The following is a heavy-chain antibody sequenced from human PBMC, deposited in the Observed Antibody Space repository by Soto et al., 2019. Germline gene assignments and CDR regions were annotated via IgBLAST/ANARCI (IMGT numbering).Heavy chain of an antibody. CDR2: ISGGGANT. Sequence: GGSLRLSCAASGFSFSSYAMSWVRQAPGRGLEWVSTISGGGANTQYAESVKGRFTISRDNSKTTLHLQMNTLRAYDTALYYCSKERYCSATSCYGGFDVWGQGTVVTVSS. V-gene: IGHV3-23*01. J-gene: IGHJ3*01. D-gene: IGHD2-2*01. CDR3: SKERYCSATSCYGGFDV. CDR1: GFSFSSYA.